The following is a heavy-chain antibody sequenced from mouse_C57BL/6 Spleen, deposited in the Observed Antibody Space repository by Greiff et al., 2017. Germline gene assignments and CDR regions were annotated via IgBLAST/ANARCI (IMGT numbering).Heavy chain of an antibody. J-gene: IGHJ2*01. D-gene: IGHD1-3*01. CDR3: ARGGDNEEFDY. CDR2: FHPNNDTT. Sequence: QVQLQQSGAELVKPGASVKLSCKASGYTFTTYPIEWMKQNHGQSLEWIGSFHPNNDTTKYNEKFKGKATLTVETSSSTGYLELSRLTSDDSAVYYCARGGDNEEFDYWGQGTTLTVSA. CDR1: GYTFTTYP. V-gene: IGHV1-47*01.